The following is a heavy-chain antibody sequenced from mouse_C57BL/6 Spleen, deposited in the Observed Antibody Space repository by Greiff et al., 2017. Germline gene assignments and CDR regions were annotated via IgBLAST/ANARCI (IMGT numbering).Heavy chain of an antibody. Sequence: QVQLQQSGAELARPGASVKMSCKASGYTFTSYTMHWVKQRPGQGLEWIGYINPSSGYTKYNQKFKDKATLTADKSSSTAYMQLSSLTSEDSAVYYCARWDLVPKGYWGQGTSVTVSS. J-gene: IGHJ4*01. CDR1: GYTFTSYT. D-gene: IGHD2-10*02. CDR2: INPSSGYT. V-gene: IGHV1-4*01. CDR3: ARWDLVPKGY.